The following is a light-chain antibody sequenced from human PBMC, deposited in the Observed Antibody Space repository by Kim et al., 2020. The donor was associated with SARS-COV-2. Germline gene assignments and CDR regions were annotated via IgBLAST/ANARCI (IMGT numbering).Light chain of an antibody. CDR1: SSDVGGYDY. V-gene: IGLV2-14*03. CDR2: DVS. Sequence: QSITISCTGTSSDVGGYDYVSWYQQHPGKAPKLMIYDVSNRPSGVSNRFSDSKSGNTASLTISGLQAEDEADYYCISYTSSNTYVFGTGTKVTVL. CDR3: ISYTSSNTYV. J-gene: IGLJ1*01.